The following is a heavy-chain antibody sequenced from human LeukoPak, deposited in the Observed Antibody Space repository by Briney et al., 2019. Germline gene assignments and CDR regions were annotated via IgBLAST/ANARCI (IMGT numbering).Heavy chain of an antibody. V-gene: IGHV1-2*02. CDR3: ARVNSTMVRGVIVFDY. CDR2: INPNSGGT. Sequence: ASVKVSCTASGYTFTGYYMHWVRQAPGQGLEWMGWINPNSGGTNYAQKFQGRVTMTRDTSISTAYMELSRLRSDDTAVYYCARVNSTMVRGVIVFDYWGQGTLVTVSS. D-gene: IGHD3-10*01. J-gene: IGHJ4*02. CDR1: GYTFTGYY.